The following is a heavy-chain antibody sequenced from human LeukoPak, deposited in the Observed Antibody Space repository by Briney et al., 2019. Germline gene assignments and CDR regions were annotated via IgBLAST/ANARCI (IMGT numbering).Heavy chain of an antibody. D-gene: IGHD2-2*01. J-gene: IGHJ4*02. V-gene: IGHV1-3*01. Sequence: ASVKVSCKASGYTFTSYAMHWVRQAPGQRLEWMGWINAGNGNTKYSQKFQGRVTITRDTSASTAYMELSSLRSDDTAVYYCATSLRVQYYFDYWGQGTLVTVSS. CDR1: GYTFTSYA. CDR2: INAGNGNT. CDR3: ATSLRVQYYFDY.